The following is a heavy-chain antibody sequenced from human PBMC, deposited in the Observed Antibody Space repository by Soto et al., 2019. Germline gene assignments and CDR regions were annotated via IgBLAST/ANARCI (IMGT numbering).Heavy chain of an antibody. D-gene: IGHD2-2*01. Sequence: QVQLVESGGGVVQAGTSLRLSCTASGFSLEAYGMHWVRQAPGEGLEWVAVLWFDGTTAYYSDTVKGRFTISRDTSKNTLYLQTNSLRGEDTAMYYCARVGDCSSATCYSGSGDYWGPGTLVTVS. CDR1: GFSLEAYG. CDR3: ARVGDCSSATCYSGSGDY. CDR2: LWFDGTTA. V-gene: IGHV3-33*01. J-gene: IGHJ4*02.